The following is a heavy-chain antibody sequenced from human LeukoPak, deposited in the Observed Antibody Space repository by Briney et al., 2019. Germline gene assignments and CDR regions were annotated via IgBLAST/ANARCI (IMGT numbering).Heavy chain of an antibody. CDR2: MNPNSGNT. D-gene: IGHD3-3*01. CDR3: ARGVGRFLEWLLPPRRGVSSGGYYYYMDV. CDR1: GYTFTSYD. J-gene: IGHJ6*03. V-gene: IGHV1-8*03. Sequence: ASVKVSCKASGYTFTSYDINWVRQATEQGLEWMGWMNPNSGNTGYAQKFQGRVTITRNTSISTAYMELSSLRSEDTAVYYCARGVGRFLEWLLPPRRGVSSGGYYYYMDVWGKGTTVTVSS.